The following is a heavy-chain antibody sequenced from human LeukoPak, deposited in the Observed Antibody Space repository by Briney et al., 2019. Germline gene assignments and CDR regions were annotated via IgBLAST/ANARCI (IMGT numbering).Heavy chain of an antibody. CDR2: VYPGDSDT. CDR3: ARRKGDTSGWQLDY. Sequence: GESLKISCKGSGYTFTNYWIGWVRQMPGKGLEWMGVVYPGDSDTRYSPSFQGQVTISADRSISTAYLQWSSLKASDTAMYYCARRKGDTSGWQLDYWGQGTLVTVSS. J-gene: IGHJ4*02. CDR1: GYTFTNYW. D-gene: IGHD6-19*01. V-gene: IGHV5-51*01.